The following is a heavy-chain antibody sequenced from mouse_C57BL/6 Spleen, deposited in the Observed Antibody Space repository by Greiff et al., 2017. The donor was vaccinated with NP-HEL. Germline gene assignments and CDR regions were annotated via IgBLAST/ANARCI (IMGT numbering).Heavy chain of an antibody. Sequence: EVMLVESGGGLVKPGGSLKLSCAASGFTFSDYGMHWVRQAPEKGLVWVAYISSGSSTIYYADTVKGRFTISRDNAKNTLFLQMTSLRSEDTAMYYCARLLAGYWGQGTTLTVSS. V-gene: IGHV5-17*01. CDR1: GFTFSDYG. J-gene: IGHJ2*01. CDR2: ISSGSSTI. CDR3: ARLLAGY.